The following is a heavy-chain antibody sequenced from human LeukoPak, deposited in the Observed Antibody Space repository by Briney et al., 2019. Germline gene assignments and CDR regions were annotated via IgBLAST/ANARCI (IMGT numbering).Heavy chain of an antibody. J-gene: IGHJ3*02. Sequence: PGGSLRLSCAASGFTVSTNYVTRVRQAPGKGLEWVSIIYDSGTTLYADSMKGRFTISRDNSKNTVYLQIKSLRVEDTAVYFCARGGIGIDTDGFDIWGHGTMVTVTS. CDR1: GFTVSTNY. CDR2: IYDSGTT. CDR3: ARGGIGIDTDGFDI. D-gene: IGHD3-16*01. V-gene: IGHV3-66*01.